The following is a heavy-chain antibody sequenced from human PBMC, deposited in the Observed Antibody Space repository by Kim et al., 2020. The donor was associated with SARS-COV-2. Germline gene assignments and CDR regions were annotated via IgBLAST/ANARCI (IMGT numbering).Heavy chain of an antibody. D-gene: IGHD6-13*01. V-gene: IGHV5-51*01. J-gene: IGHJ6*02. CDR1: GYSFTSYW. CDR2: IYPGDSDT. Sequence: GESLKISCKGSGYSFTSYWIGWVRQMPGKGLEWMGIIYPGDSDTRYSPSFQGQVTISADKSISTAYLQWSSLKASDTAMYYCARYAAAGTKYYYYYYGMDVWGQGTTVTVSS. CDR3: ARYAAAGTKYYYYYYGMDV.